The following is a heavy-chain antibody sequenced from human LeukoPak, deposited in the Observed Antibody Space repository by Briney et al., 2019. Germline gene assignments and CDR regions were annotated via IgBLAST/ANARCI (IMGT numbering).Heavy chain of an antibody. Sequence: PGRSLRLSCAASGFTFSSYGMHWVRQAPGKGLEWVAVISYDGNNKYYADSVKGRFTISRDNSKNTLYLQMNSLRAEDTAVYYCAKAMNTPVAMITFGGVIVPPGYWGQGTLVTVSS. CDR1: GFTFSSYG. CDR2: ISYDGNNK. D-gene: IGHD3-16*02. CDR3: AKAMNTPVAMITFGGVIVPPGY. V-gene: IGHV3-30*18. J-gene: IGHJ4*02.